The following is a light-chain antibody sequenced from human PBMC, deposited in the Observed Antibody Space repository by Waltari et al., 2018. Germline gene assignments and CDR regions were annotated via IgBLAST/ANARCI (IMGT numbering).Light chain of an antibody. CDR2: WAS. CDR3: QQYYGTPLT. CDR1: QSVFYNSNNKNY. V-gene: IGKV4-1*01. Sequence: IVVTQSPEFLAVSLGETATINCQHSQSVFYNSNNKNYLAWYQHKPGPPPKLLISWASSRESGVPDRFSGSGSGTEFTLTISRLQAEDVAVYFCQQYYGTPLTFGGGTKVDI. J-gene: IGKJ4*01.